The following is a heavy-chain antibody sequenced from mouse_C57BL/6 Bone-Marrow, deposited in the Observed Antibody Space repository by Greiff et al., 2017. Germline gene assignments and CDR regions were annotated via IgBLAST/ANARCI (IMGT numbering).Heavy chain of an antibody. CDR1: GYTFTDYN. J-gene: IGHJ3*01. D-gene: IGHD3-2*02. V-gene: IGHV1-18*01. CDR2: INPNNGGT. CDR3: ARKGAQAPFAY. Sequence: VQLKESGPELVKPGASVKIPCKASGYTFTDYNMDWVKQSHGKSLEWIGDINPNNGGTIYNQKFKGKATLTVDKSSSTAYMELRSLTSEDTAVYYCARKGAQAPFAYWGQGTLVTVSA.